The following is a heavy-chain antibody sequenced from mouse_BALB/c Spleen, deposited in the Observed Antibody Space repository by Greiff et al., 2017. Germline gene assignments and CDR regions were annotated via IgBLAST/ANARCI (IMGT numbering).Heavy chain of an antibody. D-gene: IGHD2-4*01. CDR1: GYTFTSYW. J-gene: IGHJ3*01. CDR3: AHDSSFAY. Sequence: QVQLQQSGAELAKPGASVKMSCKASGYTFTSYWMHWVKQRPGQGLEWIGYINPSTGYTEYNQKFKDKATLTADKSSSTAYMQLSSLTSEDSAVYYCAHDSSFAYWGQGTLVTVSA. CDR2: INPSTGYT. V-gene: IGHV1-7*01.